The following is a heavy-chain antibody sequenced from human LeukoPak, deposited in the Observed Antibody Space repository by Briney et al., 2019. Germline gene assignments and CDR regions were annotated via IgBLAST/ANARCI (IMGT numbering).Heavy chain of an antibody. CDR1: GGSISGYH. V-gene: IGHV4-59*08. J-gene: IGHJ3*02. CDR2: ISYSGRT. Sequence: SETLSLTCTVSGGSISGYHWGWIRQPPGKGLEWIGYISYSGRTNYNPSLKSRVAVSVDTSRNQFSLKLSSVTAADTAVYYCARRDYDGSLPYAFDIWGQGTVVTVSS. CDR3: ARRDYDGSLPYAFDI. D-gene: IGHD3-22*01.